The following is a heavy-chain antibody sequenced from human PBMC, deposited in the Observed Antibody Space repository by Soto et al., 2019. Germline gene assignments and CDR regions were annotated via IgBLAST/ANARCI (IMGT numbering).Heavy chain of an antibody. V-gene: IGHV3-23*01. CDR3: AKARYYDSTGYLYYFDY. CDR1: GFTFSNYA. D-gene: IGHD3-22*01. CDR2: ITGSGDYT. J-gene: IGHJ4*02. Sequence: LRLSCAASGFTFSNYAMSWVRQAPGKGLEWVSSITGSGDYTYYADSVKGRFTISRDNSKNTLYLQMNSLRAEDTAVYYCAKARYYDSTGYLYYFDYWGQGTLVTVSS.